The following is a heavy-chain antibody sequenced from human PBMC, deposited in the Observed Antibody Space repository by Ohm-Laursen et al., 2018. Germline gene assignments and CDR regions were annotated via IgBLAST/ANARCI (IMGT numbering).Heavy chain of an antibody. D-gene: IGHD4-17*01. J-gene: IGHJ3*02. CDR3: ASPTVTTTTNAFDI. Sequence: SSVKVSCKASGYTFTGYYMHWVRQTPGQRLEWMGWMNPNSGNTGYAQKFQGRVTMTRNTSISTAYMELSSLRSEDTAVYYCASPTVTTTTNAFDIWGQGTMVTVSS. CDR2: MNPNSGNT. CDR1: GYTFTGYY. V-gene: IGHV1-8*02.